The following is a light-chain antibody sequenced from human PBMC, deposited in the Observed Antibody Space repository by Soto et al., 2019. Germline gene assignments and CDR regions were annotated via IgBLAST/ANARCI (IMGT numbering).Light chain of an antibody. Sequence: QSVLTQPPSVSGAPGQRVTISCTGSSSNIGAGYDVHWYQRLPGTAPKVLIYGNNNRPSGVPDRFSGSKSGTSASLAITGLQAEDEADYYCQSYDSSLSGSYVFGTGTKLTRP. V-gene: IGLV1-40*01. CDR3: QSYDSSLSGSYV. J-gene: IGLJ1*01. CDR2: GNN. CDR1: SSNIGAGYD.